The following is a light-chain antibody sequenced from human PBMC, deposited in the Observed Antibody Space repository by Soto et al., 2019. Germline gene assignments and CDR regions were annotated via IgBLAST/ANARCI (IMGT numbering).Light chain of an antibody. V-gene: IGKV3-11*01. J-gene: IGKJ4*01. CDR2: DAS. CDR3: QQRSNWPPGFT. Sequence: EIVLTQSPATLSLSPGERATLSCRASQSVSSYLAWYQQKPGQAPRLLIYDASNRATGIPARFSGSGSGTDFTLTISSLEPEDFAVYYCQQRSNWPPGFTFGGGTKV. CDR1: QSVSSY.